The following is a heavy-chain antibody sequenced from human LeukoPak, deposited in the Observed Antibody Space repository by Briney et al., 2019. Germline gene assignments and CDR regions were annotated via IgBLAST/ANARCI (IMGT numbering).Heavy chain of an antibody. Sequence: ASVTVSCTASGYTFTNYAMNWVRQAPGQGFEWMGWINTNTGNPTYAQGFTGRFVFSLDTSVSTAYLQISSLEAEDTAVYYCARQYCSGSICYYDYWGQGTLVTVSS. D-gene: IGHD2-15*01. V-gene: IGHV7-4-1*02. CDR1: GYTFTNYA. J-gene: IGHJ4*02. CDR2: INTNTGNP. CDR3: ARQYCSGSICYYDY.